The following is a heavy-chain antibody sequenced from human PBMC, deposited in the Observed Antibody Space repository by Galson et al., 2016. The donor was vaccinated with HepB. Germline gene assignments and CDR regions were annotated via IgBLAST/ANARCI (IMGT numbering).Heavy chain of an antibody. Sequence: PGKGLEWVSVISDSGERTHYADSVKGRFTISRDNSKRTLYLQLNSLRVEDTAIYYCAKAGFCNGVSRPLEYWGQGTLVTVSS. CDR3: AKAGFCNGVSRPLEY. CDR2: ISDSGERT. V-gene: IGHV3-23*01. D-gene: IGHD2-8*01. J-gene: IGHJ4*02.